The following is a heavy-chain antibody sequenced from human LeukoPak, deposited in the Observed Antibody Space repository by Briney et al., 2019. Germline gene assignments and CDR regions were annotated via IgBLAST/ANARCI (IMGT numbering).Heavy chain of an antibody. D-gene: IGHD3-3*01. J-gene: IGHJ5*02. CDR3: ARDRRGRPYDFWSGYYTGIGWSDP. V-gene: IGHV4-4*07. CDR2: IYTSGST. Sequence: SETLSLTCTVSGGSISSYYWSWIRQPAGKGLEWIGRIYTSGSTNYNSSLKSRVTMSVDTSKNQFSLKLSSVTAADTAVYYCARDRRGRPYDFWSGYYTGIGWSDPWGQGTLVTVSS. CDR1: GGSISSYY.